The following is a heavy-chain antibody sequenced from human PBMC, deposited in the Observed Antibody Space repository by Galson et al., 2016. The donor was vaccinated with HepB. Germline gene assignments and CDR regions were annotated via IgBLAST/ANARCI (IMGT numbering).Heavy chain of an antibody. Sequence: TLSLTCTVSGDSINSGTYYWSWIRQHPGKGPEWIGYINYSGSTYYNPSLKSRLTLSIDTSQNQFSLRLSSVTAADTAVFYCARGSVAITNRAIYFFDFWGQGTLVTVSS. CDR2: INYSGST. CDR1: GDSINSGTYY. CDR3: ARGSVAITNRAIYFFDF. D-gene: IGHD1-14*01. J-gene: IGHJ4*02. V-gene: IGHV4-31*03.